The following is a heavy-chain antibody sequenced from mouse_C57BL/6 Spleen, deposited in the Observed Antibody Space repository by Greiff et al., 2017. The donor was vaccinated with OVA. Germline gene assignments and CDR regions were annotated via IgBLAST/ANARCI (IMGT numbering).Heavy chain of an antibody. J-gene: IGHJ3*01. Sequence: QVQLQQSGAELVRPGASVKLSCKASGYTFTDYYINWVKQRPGQGLEWIARIYPGSGNTYYNEKFKGKATLTAEKSSSTAYMQLSSLTSEDSAVYFCARSDSNYGVFAYWGQGTLVTVSA. CDR3: ARSDSNYGVFAY. V-gene: IGHV1-76*01. CDR2: IYPGSGNT. D-gene: IGHD2-5*01. CDR1: GYTFTDYY.